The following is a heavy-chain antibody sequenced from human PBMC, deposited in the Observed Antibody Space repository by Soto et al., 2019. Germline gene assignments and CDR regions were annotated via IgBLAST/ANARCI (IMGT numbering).Heavy chain of an antibody. CDR2: ISTSSSNI. V-gene: IGHV3-48*01. CDR3: ARETSTGNYYMDV. J-gene: IGHJ6*03. D-gene: IGHD2-2*01. Sequence: EVQLVESGGGLVQPGGSLRLSCAASGFSFSYYGMNWVRQAPGKGLEWVSYISTSSSNIYHADSVKGRFTISRDNAKNSLSLQMNSLRAADTAVYYCARETSTGNYYMDVWGKGTTVTVSS. CDR1: GFSFSYYG.